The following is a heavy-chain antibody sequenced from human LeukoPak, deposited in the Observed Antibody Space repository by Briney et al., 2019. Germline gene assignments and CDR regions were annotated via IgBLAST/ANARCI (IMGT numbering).Heavy chain of an antibody. J-gene: IGHJ3*01. CDR2: VSHDETFT. CDR1: GLTFSNYG. D-gene: IGHD2-2*01. Sequence: GGSLRLSCAAIGLTFSNYGMHWVRHVPGKGLEWVAVVSHDETFTYYGDSVRGRSTISRDNSKHTLHMNMNSLRPQDTALYFCARDTSGTVDVWGQGTLVTVSS. CDR3: ARDTSGTVDV. V-gene: IGHV3-30*03.